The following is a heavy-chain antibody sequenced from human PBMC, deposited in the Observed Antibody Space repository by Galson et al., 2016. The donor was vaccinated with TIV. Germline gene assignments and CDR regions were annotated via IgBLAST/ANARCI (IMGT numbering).Heavy chain of an antibody. V-gene: IGHV3-30*18. Sequence: SLRLSCAASGFTFSSYDMHWVRQAPGKGLEWVAVISYDGSNENYADSVKGRFTVSRDNSENTLYLQMNSLRAEDTAVYYCAKEAGSGYYYVDAFDIWGQGTVVTFSS. D-gene: IGHD3-22*01. CDR3: AKEAGSGYYYVDAFDI. CDR2: ISYDGSNE. CDR1: GFTFSSYD. J-gene: IGHJ3*02.